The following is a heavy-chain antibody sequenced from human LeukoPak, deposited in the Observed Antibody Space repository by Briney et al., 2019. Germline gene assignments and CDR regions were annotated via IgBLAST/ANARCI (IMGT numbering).Heavy chain of an antibody. CDR3: ARSLGDD. D-gene: IGHD3-16*01. CDR2: INQNGREK. CDR1: GLTFSTYW. J-gene: IGHJ4*02. Sequence: GGSLRLSCEVSGLTFSTYWMTWVPQAPGKGLEWVASINQNGREKYYVDSVKGRFTISRDNAKDSLYLPMNSVRDEEKAVYYCARSLGDDWGQGTLVTVS. V-gene: IGHV3-7*01.